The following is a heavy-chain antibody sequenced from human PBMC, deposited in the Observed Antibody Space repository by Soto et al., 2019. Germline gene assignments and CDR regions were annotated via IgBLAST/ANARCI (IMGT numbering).Heavy chain of an antibody. Sequence: ETLSLTCAVXXYSISSGXXXXWIRQPPGKGLEWIGSIYHSGSTYYNPSLKSRVTISVDTSKNXXSLKLSPVTAADTAVYYCARVLAXPXPHTGWFDPWGXXTXVTVSS. CDR3: ARVLAXPXPHTGWFDP. CDR2: IYHSGST. J-gene: IGHJ5*02. D-gene: IGHD3-3*02. CDR1: XYSISSGXX. V-gene: IGHV4-38-2*01.